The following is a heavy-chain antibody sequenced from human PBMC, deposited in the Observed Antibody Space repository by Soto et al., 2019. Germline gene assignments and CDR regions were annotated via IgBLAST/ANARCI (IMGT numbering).Heavy chain of an antibody. D-gene: IGHD3-22*01. CDR3: ARGMYYYDSSGYYYFDY. J-gene: IGHJ4*02. CDR2: INPSGGST. V-gene: IGHV1-46*01. Sequence: ASVKVSCKASGYTFTSYYMHWVRQAPGQGLEWMGIINPSGGSTSHAQKFQGRVTMTRDTSTSTVYMELSSLRSEDTAVYYCARGMYYYDSSGYYYFDYWGQGTLVTVSS. CDR1: GYTFTSYY.